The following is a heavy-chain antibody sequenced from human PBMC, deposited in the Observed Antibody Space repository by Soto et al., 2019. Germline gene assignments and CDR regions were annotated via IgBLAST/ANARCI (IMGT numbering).Heavy chain of an antibody. CDR3: AKLPVRKLSGGSYGFDY. Sequence: PGGSLRLSCAVAGFTFSDYGMHWGRQAPGRGLEWVALISYDGINRYYADSVKGRFTISRDISKNTLYLQMNSLRAEDTAVYYCAKLPVRKLSGGSYGFDYRGQGTLVTVSS. J-gene: IGHJ4*02. CDR1: GFTFSDYG. V-gene: IGHV3-30*18. D-gene: IGHD5-18*01. CDR2: ISYDGINR.